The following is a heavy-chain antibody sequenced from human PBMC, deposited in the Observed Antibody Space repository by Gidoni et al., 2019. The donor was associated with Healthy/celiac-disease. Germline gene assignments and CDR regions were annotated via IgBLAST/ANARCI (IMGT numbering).Heavy chain of an antibody. Sequence: EVQLVASGGGLVQPGGSLRLSCAASGFTFSRYSMTWVRQAPGKGLEWVSYISSSSSTIYYADSVKGRFTISRDNAKNSLYLQMNSLRAEDTAVYYCARDYGVYGMDVWGQGTTVTVSS. V-gene: IGHV3-48*01. J-gene: IGHJ6*02. CDR3: ARDYGVYGMDV. CDR2: ISSSSSTI. D-gene: IGHD3-10*01. CDR1: GFTFSRYS.